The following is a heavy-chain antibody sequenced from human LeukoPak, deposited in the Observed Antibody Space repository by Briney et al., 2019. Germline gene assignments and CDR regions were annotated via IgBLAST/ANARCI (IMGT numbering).Heavy chain of an antibody. CDR2: IIPILGIA. Sequence: GASVKVSCKASGGTFSSYAISWVRQAPGQGLEWMGRIIPILGIANYAQKFQGRVTITADKSTSTAYMELSSLRSEDTAVYYCAGPSIAAAGASSYYYGMDVWGQGTTVTVSS. V-gene: IGHV1-69*04. CDR3: AGPSIAAAGASSYYYGMDV. J-gene: IGHJ6*02. CDR1: GGTFSSYA. D-gene: IGHD6-13*01.